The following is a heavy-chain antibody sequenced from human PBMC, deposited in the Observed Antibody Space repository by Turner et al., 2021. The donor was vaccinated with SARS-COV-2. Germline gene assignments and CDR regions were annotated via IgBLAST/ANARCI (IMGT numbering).Heavy chain of an antibody. CDR3: ARLPERYFFDY. V-gene: IGHV4-39*01. Sequence: LQLQESGPGLVKPSETLSLTCTVSGGSITKNYDYWGWIRQPPGNGLEWIGSIYYSGNTYYNPSLKSRVTISVDTSKSQFSLKLSSVTAADTAVYYCARLPERYFFDYWGQGALVTVSS. CDR1: GGSITKNYDY. J-gene: IGHJ4*02. CDR2: IYYSGNT.